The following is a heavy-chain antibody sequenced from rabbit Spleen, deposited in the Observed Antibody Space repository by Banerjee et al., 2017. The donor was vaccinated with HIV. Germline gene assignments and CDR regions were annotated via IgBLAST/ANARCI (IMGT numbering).Heavy chain of an antibody. CDR3: ARNFDL. Sequence: QEQLVESGGGLVQPGGSLTLTCQASGVSFNDKYVMCWVRQAPGKRLEWITCINMVTGSRDCTYYASWKKGRFTISKTSSTKVTLQRTSLTGAEKANYFCARNFDLWGPGTLVTVS. CDR1: GVSFNDKYV. CDR2: INMVTGSRDCT. V-gene: IGHV1S45*01. J-gene: IGHJ4*01.